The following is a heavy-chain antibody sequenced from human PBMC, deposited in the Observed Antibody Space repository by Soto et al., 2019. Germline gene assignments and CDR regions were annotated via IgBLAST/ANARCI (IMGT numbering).Heavy chain of an antibody. J-gene: IGHJ4*02. CDR3: VRGMDRNSAGF. D-gene: IGHD2-2*03. Sequence: EVQLVQSGAEVKKPGESLKISCKASGYTFTNYWIGWVRQVPGEGLEWMGFIFPSDSVTRYSPSFQGQVTISVDKSVDTTDLQWGSLKASDTAMYYCVRGMDRNSAGFWGLGTMVTVSS. V-gene: IGHV5-51*03. CDR1: GYTFTNYW. CDR2: IFPSDSVT.